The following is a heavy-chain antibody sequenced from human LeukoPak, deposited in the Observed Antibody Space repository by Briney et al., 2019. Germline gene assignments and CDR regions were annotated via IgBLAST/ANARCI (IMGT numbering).Heavy chain of an antibody. CDR1: GCSISSYY. CDR2: IYYSGST. V-gene: IGHV4-59*01. Sequence: SETLSLTCTVSGCSISSYYWSWIRQPPGKGLECIGYIYYSGSTNYNPSLKRRVTISVDTSKNQFSLKLSSVAAADTAVYCARFAAAPYDAFDIWGQGTMVTVSS. J-gene: IGHJ3*02. D-gene: IGHD2-15*01. CDR3: ARFAAAPYDAFDI.